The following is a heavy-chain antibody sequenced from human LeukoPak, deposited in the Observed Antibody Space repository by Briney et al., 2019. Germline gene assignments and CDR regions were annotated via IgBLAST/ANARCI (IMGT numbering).Heavy chain of an antibody. D-gene: IGHD6-13*01. CDR1: GGSISSGSYY. V-gene: IGHV4-61*02. Sequence: SETLSLTCTVSGGSISSGSYYWSWIRQPAGKGLEWIGRIYTSGSTNYNPSPKSRVTISVDTSKNQFSLKLSSVTAADTAVYYCAREVSAGRLPSIAAAGHQYFQHWGQGTLVTVSS. CDR3: AREVSAGRLPSIAAAGHQYFQH. CDR2: IYTSGST. J-gene: IGHJ1*01.